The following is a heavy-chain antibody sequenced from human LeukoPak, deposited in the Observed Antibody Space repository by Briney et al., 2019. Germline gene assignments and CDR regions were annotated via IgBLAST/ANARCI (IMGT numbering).Heavy chain of an antibody. Sequence: GGSLRLSCAASGFTFSSYAMHWVRQAPGKGLEWVAVISYDGSNKYYADSVKGRFTISRDNSKNTLYLQMNSLRAEDTAVYYCARDPDYYDSSGYYYSSDYWGQGTLVTVSS. CDR1: GFTFSSYA. D-gene: IGHD3-22*01. CDR2: ISYDGSNK. J-gene: IGHJ4*02. CDR3: ARDPDYYDSSGYYYSSDY. V-gene: IGHV3-30*04.